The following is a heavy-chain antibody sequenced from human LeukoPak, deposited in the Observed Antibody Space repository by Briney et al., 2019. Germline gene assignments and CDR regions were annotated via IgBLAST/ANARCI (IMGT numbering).Heavy chain of an antibody. CDR3: AKDHPGGYYGSGSYVHGMDV. J-gene: IGHJ6*02. CDR1: GFTFSSYG. Sequence: PGGSLRLSCAASGFTFSSYGMHWVRQAPGKGLEWVAVISYDGSNKYYADSVKGRFTISRDNSKNTLYLQMNSLRAEDTAVYYCAKDHPGGYYGSGSYVHGMDVWGQGTTVTVSS. CDR2: ISYDGSNK. V-gene: IGHV3-30*18. D-gene: IGHD3-10*01.